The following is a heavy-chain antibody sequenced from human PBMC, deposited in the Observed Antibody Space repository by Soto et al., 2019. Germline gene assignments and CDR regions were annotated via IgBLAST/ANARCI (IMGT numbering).Heavy chain of an antibody. CDR3: ASDLVGASDSYGLAV. Sequence: GALRLSCAASGFTFSNYGMHWVRQAPGKGLEWVAIIWHDGNNKYYADSVRGRFIISRDNSKNRLYLQMNSLRAEDTAVYYCASDLVGASDSYGLAVWGQGTPVTVSS. CDR2: IWHDGNNK. V-gene: IGHV3-33*01. J-gene: IGHJ6*02. D-gene: IGHD1-26*01. CDR1: GFTFSNYG.